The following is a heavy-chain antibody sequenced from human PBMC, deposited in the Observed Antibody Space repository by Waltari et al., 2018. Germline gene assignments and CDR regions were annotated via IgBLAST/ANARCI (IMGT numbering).Heavy chain of an antibody. V-gene: IGHV4-59*01. CDR3: ARVRGGSYYFDY. CDR2: IYYSGST. J-gene: IGHJ4*02. Sequence: QVQLQESGPGLVKPSETLSLTCTVSGGSISSYYWSWLRQPPGKGLEWTGYIYYSGSTNYNPSLKSRVTISVDTSKNQFSLKLSSVTAADTAVYYCARVRGGSYYFDYWGQGTLVTVSS. D-gene: IGHD1-26*01. CDR1: GGSISSYY.